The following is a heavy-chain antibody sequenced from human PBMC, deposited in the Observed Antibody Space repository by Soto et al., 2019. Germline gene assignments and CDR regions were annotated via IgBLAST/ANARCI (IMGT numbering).Heavy chain of an antibody. V-gene: IGHV1-3*01. D-gene: IGHD2-2*01. Sequence: VSVKVSCKASGYTFTSYAMHWVRQAPGQRLEWMGWINAGNGNTKYSQKFQGRVTITRDTSASTAYMELSSLRSEDTAVYYCASSDLGYCSSTSCPLDYWGQGTLVTVSS. CDR2: INAGNGNT. J-gene: IGHJ4*02. CDR3: ASSDLGYCSSTSCPLDY. CDR1: GYTFTSYA.